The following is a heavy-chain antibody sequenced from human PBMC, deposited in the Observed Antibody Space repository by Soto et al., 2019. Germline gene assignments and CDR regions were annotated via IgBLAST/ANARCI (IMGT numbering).Heavy chain of an antibody. D-gene: IGHD3-16*01. J-gene: IGHJ6*01. CDR1: GFTFSSYG. CDR2: ILYDGGNK. Sequence: QVQLVESGGGVVQSGRSLRLSCAASGFTFSSYGIHWVRQAPGKGLEWVAFILYDGGNKYYADSVKGRFTISRDNPKNTLFLQMNSLRAEDTAVYYCAKVMITFGGTRYGLDVWGQGTTVTVSS. CDR3: AKVMITFGGTRYGLDV. V-gene: IGHV3-30*18.